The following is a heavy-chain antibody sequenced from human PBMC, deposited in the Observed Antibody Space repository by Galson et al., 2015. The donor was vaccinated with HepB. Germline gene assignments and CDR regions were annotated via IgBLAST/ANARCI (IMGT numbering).Heavy chain of an antibody. D-gene: IGHD3-10*01. Sequence: SLRLSCAASGFTFSSYSMNWVRQAPGKGLEWVSSISSTSRYIYYADSMKGRFTIPRDNATNSLYLQMNSLRAEDTAVYYCARDLFLSFGENSYGMDVWGQGTTVTVSS. V-gene: IGHV3-21*01. CDR2: ISSTSRYI. CDR1: GFTFSSYS. J-gene: IGHJ6*02. CDR3: ARDLFLSFGENSYGMDV.